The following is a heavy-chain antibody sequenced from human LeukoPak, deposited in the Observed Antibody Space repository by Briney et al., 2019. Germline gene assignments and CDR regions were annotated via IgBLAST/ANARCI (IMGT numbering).Heavy chain of an antibody. V-gene: IGHV3-23*01. CDR1: GFTFSSYA. CDR3: AKVGYFGSGSDFFYHYYMDV. D-gene: IGHD3-10*01. CDR2: ISGSGGST. Sequence: GGSLRLSCAASGFTFSSYAMSWVRQAPGKGLEWVSAISGSGGSTYYADSVKGRVTISRDNSKNTLYLQMNSLGPEDTGVYYCAKVGYFGSGSDFFYHYYMDVWGNGTTVIISS. J-gene: IGHJ6*03.